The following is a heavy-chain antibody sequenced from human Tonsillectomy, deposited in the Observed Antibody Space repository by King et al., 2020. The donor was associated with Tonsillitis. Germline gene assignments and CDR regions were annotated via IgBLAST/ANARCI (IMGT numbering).Heavy chain of an antibody. J-gene: IGHJ4*02. CDR3: TTDGLFEA. CDR2: IKSNTDGGTK. V-gene: IGHV3-15*01. CDR1: GLTFSNTW. Sequence: VQLVESGGGLIRPGGSLRLSCAASGLTFSNTWMSWVRQAPGKGLEWVGRIKSNTDGGTKDYAGTVKGRFTISRDDSKNMLYLQMNSLKTEDTAVYYCTTDGLFEAWGQGTLVTVSS. D-gene: IGHD3-10*01.